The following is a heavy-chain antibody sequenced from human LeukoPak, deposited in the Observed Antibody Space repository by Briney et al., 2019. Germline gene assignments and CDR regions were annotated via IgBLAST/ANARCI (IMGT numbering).Heavy chain of an antibody. CDR1: GGSISCSY. CDR3: ARDPCISTNSPFRL. J-gene: IGHJ4*02. D-gene: IGHD2-2*01. V-gene: IGHV4-34*01. CDR2: INHSGRT. Sequence: SETLSLTCAVSGGSISCSYCTWLRQSPGEGLEWSGEINHSGRTNYNPSLQSRVTISLDTSRSPFSLILRSVPAAGPALHYCARDPCISTNSPFRLWGQGTLVTVSS.